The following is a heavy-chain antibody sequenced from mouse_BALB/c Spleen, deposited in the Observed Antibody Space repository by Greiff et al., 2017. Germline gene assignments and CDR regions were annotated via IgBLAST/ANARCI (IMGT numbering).Heavy chain of an antibody. CDR1: GFTFSNYW. Sequence: VQLKQSGGGLVQPGGSMKLSCVASGFTFSNYWMNWVRQSPEKGLEWVAEIRLKSNNYATHYAESVKGRFTISRDDSKSSVYLQMNNLRAEDTGIYYCTRAYYRYDYAMDYWGQGTSVTVSS. CDR2: IRLKSNNYAT. D-gene: IGHD2-14*01. V-gene: IGHV6-6*02. J-gene: IGHJ4*01. CDR3: TRAYYRYDYAMDY.